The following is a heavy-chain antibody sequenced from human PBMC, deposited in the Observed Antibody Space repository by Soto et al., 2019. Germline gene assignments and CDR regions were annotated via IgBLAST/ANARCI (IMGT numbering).Heavy chain of an antibody. D-gene: IGHD5-12*01. J-gene: IGHJ4*01. Sequence: PSETLSLTCTVCGGSISSGGYHWSWIRQPPGKGLEWIGYIYYSGSTNYTPSLKSRVTISVDTSKNQFSLKLSSVTAADTAVYYCARNLDGYNPYIFDYWGHGTRVTVSS. CDR1: GGSISSGGYH. V-gene: IGHV4-61*08. CDR2: IYYSGST. CDR3: ARNLDGYNPYIFDY.